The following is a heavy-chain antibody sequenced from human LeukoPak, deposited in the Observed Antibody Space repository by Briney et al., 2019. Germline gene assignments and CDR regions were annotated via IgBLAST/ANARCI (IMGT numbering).Heavy chain of an antibody. V-gene: IGHV1-8*03. J-gene: IGHJ6*03. Sequence: ASVKVSCKASGYTFTSHDINWVRQATGQGLEWMGWMNPNSGNTGYAQKFQGRVTITRNTSISTAYMEPSSLRSEDTAVYYCARGSTAMVFGYYYYYMDVWGKGTTVTVSS. CDR1: GYTFTSHD. CDR3: ARGSTAMVFGYYYYYMDV. CDR2: MNPNSGNT. D-gene: IGHD5-18*01.